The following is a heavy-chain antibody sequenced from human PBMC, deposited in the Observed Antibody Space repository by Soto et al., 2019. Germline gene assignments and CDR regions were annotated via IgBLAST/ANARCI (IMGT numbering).Heavy chain of an antibody. CDR2: ISAYNGNT. D-gene: IGHD3-10*01. J-gene: IGHJ5*02. V-gene: IGHV1-18*01. CDR3: ARGDYYGSGSYYVDRDWFDP. Sequence: ASVKVSCKASGYTFTSYGISWVRQAPGQGLEWMGWISAYNGNTNYAQKLQGRVTMTRNTSISTAYMELSSLRSEDTAVYYCARGDYYGSGSYYVDRDWFDPWGQGTLVTVSS. CDR1: GYTFTSYG.